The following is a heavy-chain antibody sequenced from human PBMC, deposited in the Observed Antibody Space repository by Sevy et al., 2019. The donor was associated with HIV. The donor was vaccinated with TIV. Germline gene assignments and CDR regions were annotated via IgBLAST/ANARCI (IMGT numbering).Heavy chain of an antibody. CDR1: GGSISSGGYS. CDR2: IYHSGST. J-gene: IGHJ5*02. V-gene: IGHV4-30-2*01. Sequence: SETLSLTCAVSGGSISSGGYSWSWIRQPPGKGLEWIGYIYHSGSTYYNPSLKSRVTISVDRSKNQFSLKLSSVTAADTAVYYCARVGYYYDSSGYYRGWFDPWGQRTLVTVSS. D-gene: IGHD3-22*01. CDR3: ARVGYYYDSSGYYRGWFDP.